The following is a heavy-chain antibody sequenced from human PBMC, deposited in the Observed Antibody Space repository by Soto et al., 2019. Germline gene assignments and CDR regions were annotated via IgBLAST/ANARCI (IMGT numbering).Heavy chain of an antibody. V-gene: IGHV1-3*01. CDR1: GYTFTSYA. CDR3: ARGPVGPDGPGDY. CDR2: INAGNGNR. J-gene: IGHJ4*02. Sequence: QVQLVQSGAEVKKPGASVKVSCKASGYTFTSYAMHWVRQAPGQRLEWMGWINAGNGNRKYSQKFQGRVTITRDTSASIAYMEVSSLRSEDTAVYYCARGPVGPDGPGDYWGQGTLVTVSS.